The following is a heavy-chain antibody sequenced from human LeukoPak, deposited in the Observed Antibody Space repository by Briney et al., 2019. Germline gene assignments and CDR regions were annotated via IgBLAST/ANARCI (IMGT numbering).Heavy chain of an antibody. CDR1: GGSISSYY. D-gene: IGHD6-13*01. CDR3: AKAVEKYSSSWYGGEFSC. J-gene: IGHJ4*02. CDR2: IYYSGST. Sequence: SETLSLTCTVSGGSISSYYWSWIRQPPGKGLEWIGYIYYSGSTNYNPSLKSRVTISVDTSKNQFSLKLSSVTAADTAVYYCAKAVEKYSSSWYGGEFSCWGQGTLVTVSS. V-gene: IGHV4-59*01.